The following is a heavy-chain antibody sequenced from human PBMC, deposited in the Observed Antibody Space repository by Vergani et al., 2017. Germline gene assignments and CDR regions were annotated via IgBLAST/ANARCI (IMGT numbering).Heavy chain of an antibody. CDR2: IYYSGST. Sequence: QVQLQESGPGLVKPSETLSLTCAVSGYSISSGYYWGWIRQPPGKGLEWIGSIYYSGSTYYNPSLKSRVTISVDTSKNQFSLKLSSVTAADTAVYYCAREEITMFGVVNPYWFDPWGQGTLVTVSS. CDR1: GYSISSGYY. D-gene: IGHD3-3*01. CDR3: AREEITMFGVVNPYWFDP. J-gene: IGHJ5*02. V-gene: IGHV4-38-2*02.